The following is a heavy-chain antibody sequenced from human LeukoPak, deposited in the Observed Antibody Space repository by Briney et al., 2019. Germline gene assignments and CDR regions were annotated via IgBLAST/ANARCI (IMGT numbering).Heavy chain of an antibody. CDR3: AKIPRLAYYDSSDSGRTFDH. D-gene: IGHD3-22*01. CDR1: GFTFSSHG. CDR2: ISYDGSNK. J-gene: IGHJ4*02. Sequence: GGSLRLSCAASGFTFSSHGMHWVRQAPGKGLEWVAVISYDGSNKYYADSVKGRFTISRDNSKNTLYLQMNSLRAEDTAVYYCAKIPRLAYYDSSDSGRTFDHWGQGTLVTVSS. V-gene: IGHV3-30*18.